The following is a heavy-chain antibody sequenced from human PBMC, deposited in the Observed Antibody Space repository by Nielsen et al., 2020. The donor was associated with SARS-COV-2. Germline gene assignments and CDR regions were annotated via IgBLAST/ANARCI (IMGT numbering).Heavy chain of an antibody. J-gene: IGHJ6*02. CDR2: ISWNSGSI. CDR3: ARATTSSYYYGMDV. CDR1: GFTFDDYA. Sequence: SLKISCAASGFTFDDYAMHWVRQAPGKGLEWVSGISWNSGSIGYADSVKGRFTISRDNSKNTLYLQMNSLRAEDTAVYYCARATTSSYYYGMDVWGQGTTVTVSS. V-gene: IGHV3-9*01. D-gene: IGHD1-1*01.